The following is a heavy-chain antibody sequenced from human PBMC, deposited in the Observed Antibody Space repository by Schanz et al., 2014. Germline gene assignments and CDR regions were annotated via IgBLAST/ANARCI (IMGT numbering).Heavy chain of an antibody. CDR2: ISDSSSYI. CDR1: GFTFSDYS. Sequence: EVQLLESGGGLVKPGGSLRLSCGASGFTFSDYSMNWVRQAPGKGLEWVSSISDSSSYIYYADSVKGRFTISRDNAKNSLYLQMSSLRAEDTAVYYCARDKGGYYPFDYWGQGTLVTVSS. V-gene: IGHV3-21*01. CDR3: ARDKGGYYPFDY. D-gene: IGHD3-3*01. J-gene: IGHJ4*02.